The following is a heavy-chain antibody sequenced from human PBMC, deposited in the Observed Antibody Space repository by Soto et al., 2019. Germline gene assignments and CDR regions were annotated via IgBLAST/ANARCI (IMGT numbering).Heavy chain of an antibody. CDR3: APTNGADFYDSSY. Sequence: TCRVCDECIYSGDHYWTRISQKSGKGLEWIGYIYYSGATYYNPSLKTRVSISIDKSKSHFSLRLSSVTAADTAVYSCAPTNGADFYDSSYWGRGTLVTVSS. J-gene: IGHJ4*02. V-gene: IGHV4-31*02. CDR1: DECIYSGDHY. CDR2: IYYSGAT. D-gene: IGHD3-22*01.